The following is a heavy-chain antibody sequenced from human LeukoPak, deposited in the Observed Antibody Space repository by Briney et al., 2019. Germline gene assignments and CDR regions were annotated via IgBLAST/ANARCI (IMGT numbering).Heavy chain of an antibody. D-gene: IGHD3-10*01. CDR2: IYYSGST. Sequence: SETLSLTCTVSGGSISSYYWSWIRQPPGKGLEWVGYIYYSGSTNYNPSLKSRVTISVDTSKNQFSLKLSSVTAADTAVYYCARRSSMARGVRGSWFDPWGQGTLVTVSS. CDR1: GGSISSYY. V-gene: IGHV4-59*12. J-gene: IGHJ5*02. CDR3: ARRSSMARGVRGSWFDP.